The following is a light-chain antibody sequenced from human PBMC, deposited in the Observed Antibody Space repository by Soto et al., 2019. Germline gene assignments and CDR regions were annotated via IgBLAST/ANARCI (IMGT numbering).Light chain of an antibody. Sequence: DLQLTQSPSFLSASVGDTVTITCRASQGISSYLAWYQQKPGKAPKLLIYAASTLQSGVPSRFSGSGSGTEFTLTINSLQPEDFATYYCQQLNTYPITFGQGTRLEIK. J-gene: IGKJ5*01. V-gene: IGKV1-9*01. CDR1: QGISSY. CDR3: QQLNTYPIT. CDR2: AAS.